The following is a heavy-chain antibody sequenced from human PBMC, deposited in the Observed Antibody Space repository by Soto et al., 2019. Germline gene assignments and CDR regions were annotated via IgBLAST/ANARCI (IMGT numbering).Heavy chain of an antibody. CDR2: INHSGST. V-gene: IGHV4-34*01. Sequence: SETLSLTCAVYGVSFSGYYWSWIRQPPGKGLEWIGEINHSGSTNYNPSLKSRVTISVDTSKNQFSLKLSSVTAADTAVYYCARGTYCSGGSCYSGGYYYYYMDVWGKGTTVTVSS. CDR1: GVSFSGYY. CDR3: ARGTYCSGGSCYSGGYYYYYMDV. J-gene: IGHJ6*03. D-gene: IGHD2-15*01.